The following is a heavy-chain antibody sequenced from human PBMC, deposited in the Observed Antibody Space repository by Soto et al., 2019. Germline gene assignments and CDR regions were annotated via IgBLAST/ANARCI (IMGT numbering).Heavy chain of an antibody. CDR2: IWYDGSNK. Sequence: QVQLVESGGGVVQPGRSLRLSCAASGFTFSSYGMHWVRQAPGKGLEWVAVIWYDGSNKYYADSVKGRFTISRDKSKNTLYLQMNSLRAEDTAVYYCARARVITFGGVIGPFDYWGQGTLVTVSS. CDR3: ARARVITFGGVIGPFDY. D-gene: IGHD3-16*02. CDR1: GFTFSSYG. V-gene: IGHV3-33*01. J-gene: IGHJ4*02.